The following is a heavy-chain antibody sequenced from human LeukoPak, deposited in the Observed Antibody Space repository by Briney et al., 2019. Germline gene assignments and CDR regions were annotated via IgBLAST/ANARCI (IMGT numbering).Heavy chain of an antibody. CDR3: ARQKWEQQGRDYYFNGLDV. Sequence: SETLSLTCSVSAGSISSSSWWSWVRQSPVKGLEWIGEIYLYGTTNYNPSLKSRVTMSVDRSKNQFSLKLSSVTAADTAVYYCARQKWEQQGRDYYFNGLDVWGPGTTVTVSS. D-gene: IGHD1-26*01. CDR2: IYLYGTT. CDR1: AGSISSSSW. J-gene: IGHJ6*02. V-gene: IGHV4-4*02.